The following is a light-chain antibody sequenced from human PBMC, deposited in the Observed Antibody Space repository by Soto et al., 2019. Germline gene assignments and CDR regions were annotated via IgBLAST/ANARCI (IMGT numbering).Light chain of an antibody. CDR1: SSNIGAGYD. Sequence: QSVLTQPPSVSGAPGQRVTISCTGDSSNIGAGYDVHWYQHLPGTAPKLLLTGDTSRPSGVPDRFSGSKSGASASLAITDLQAEDEADYYCQSYDSRLSGSVFGTGTKVTVL. J-gene: IGLJ1*01. V-gene: IGLV1-40*01. CDR2: GDT. CDR3: QSYDSRLSGSV.